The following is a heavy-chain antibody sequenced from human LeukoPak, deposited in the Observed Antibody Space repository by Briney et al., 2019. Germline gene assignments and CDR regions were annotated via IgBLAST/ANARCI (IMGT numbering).Heavy chain of an antibody. V-gene: IGHV3-23*01. CDR3: AKDPGRDYYDSSGYYYGAFDI. D-gene: IGHD3-22*01. J-gene: IGHJ3*02. Sequence: GGTLRLSCAASGFTFSSYGMSWVRQAPGKGLEWVSAISGSGGSTYYADSVKGRFTISRDNSKNTLYLQMNSLRAEDTAVYYCAKDPGRDYYDSSGYYYGAFDIWGQGTMVTVSS. CDR2: ISGSGGST. CDR1: GFTFSSYG.